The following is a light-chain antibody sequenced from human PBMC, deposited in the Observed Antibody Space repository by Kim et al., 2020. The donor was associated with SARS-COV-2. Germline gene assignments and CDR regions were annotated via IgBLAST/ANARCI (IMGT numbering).Light chain of an antibody. J-gene: IGKJ2*01. V-gene: IGKV3D-15*01. CDR3: QQYDDRPPYT. CDR1: QSVGNK. CDR2: GAS. Sequence: VSPGERATLHCRTSQSVGNKLAWYQQKPGQPPRLLIYGASTRATGIPARFSGSGSGTEFTLIISSLQSEDFAAYYCQQYDDRPPYTFGQGTKLEI.